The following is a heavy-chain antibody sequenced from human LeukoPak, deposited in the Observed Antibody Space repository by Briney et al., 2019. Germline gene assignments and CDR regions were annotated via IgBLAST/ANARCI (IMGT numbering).Heavy chain of an antibody. CDR2: INPSGGRT. Sequence: ASVKVSCKASGYTFTTDYIHWVRQAPGQGLEWMGIINPSGGRTTYAQKFQGRVTMTRDMATSTVYMELSGLRSEDAAVYYCARGSRYMDVWGKGTTVTVSS. CDR3: ARGSRYMDV. CDR1: GYTFTTDY. V-gene: IGHV1-46*01. J-gene: IGHJ6*03.